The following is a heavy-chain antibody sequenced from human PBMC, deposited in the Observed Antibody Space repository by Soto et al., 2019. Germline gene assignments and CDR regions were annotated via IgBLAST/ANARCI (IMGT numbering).Heavy chain of an antibody. V-gene: IGHV5-10-1*01. Sequence: PGESLKISCKGSGYSFTSYWISWVRQMPGKGLEWMGRIDPSDSYTNYSPSFQGHVTISADKSISTAYPQWSSLKASDTAMYYCARRGYSYGLSFYYYYGMDVWGQGTTVTVSS. CDR3: ARRGYSYGLSFYYYYGMDV. CDR1: GYSFTSYW. D-gene: IGHD5-18*01. CDR2: IDPSDSYT. J-gene: IGHJ6*02.